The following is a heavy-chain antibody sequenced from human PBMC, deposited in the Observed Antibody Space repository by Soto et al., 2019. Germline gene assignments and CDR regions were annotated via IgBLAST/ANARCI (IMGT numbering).Heavy chain of an antibody. CDR3: ARALSLPIVIVAGACVGYYYGMDV. CDR1: GGTFSKSA. J-gene: IGHJ6*02. CDR2: ILPIYGTS. V-gene: IGHV1-69*06. Sequence: VQLVQSGAEVKKPGSSVKVSCKASGGTFSKSAINWVRQAPGQGLEWMGGILPIYGTSTYAQKFQGRVAITADTSTNTAYMELGSLGSEDAAVYYCARALSLPIVIVAGACVGYYYGMDVWGQGTTVTVSS. D-gene: IGHD1-26*01.